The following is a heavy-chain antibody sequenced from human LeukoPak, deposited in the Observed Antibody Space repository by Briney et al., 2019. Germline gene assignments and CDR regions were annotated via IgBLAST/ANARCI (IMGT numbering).Heavy chain of an antibody. Sequence: SETLSLTCTVSGGSISSSSYYWGWIRQPPGKGLEWIGEINHSGSTNYNPSLKSRVTISVDTSKNQFSLKLSSVTAADTAVYYCAREANPGIVAPYDYWGQGTLVTVSS. D-gene: IGHD1-26*01. J-gene: IGHJ4*02. CDR2: INHSGST. CDR3: AREANPGIVAPYDY. CDR1: GGSISSSSYY. V-gene: IGHV4-39*07.